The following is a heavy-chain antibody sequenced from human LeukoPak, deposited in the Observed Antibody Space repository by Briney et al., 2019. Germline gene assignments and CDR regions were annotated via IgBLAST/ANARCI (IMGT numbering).Heavy chain of an antibody. J-gene: IGHJ6*03. CDR3: ARGGIAAAGTTYYYYYMDV. V-gene: IGHV1-18*01. CDR1: GYTFTSYG. Sequence: ASVKVSCKAAGYTFTSYGISWVRQAPGQGLEWMGWISAYNGNTNYAQKLQGRVTMTTDTSTSTAYMELRSLRSDDTAVYYCARGGIAAAGTTYYYYYMDVWGKGTTVTVSS. D-gene: IGHD6-13*01. CDR2: ISAYNGNT.